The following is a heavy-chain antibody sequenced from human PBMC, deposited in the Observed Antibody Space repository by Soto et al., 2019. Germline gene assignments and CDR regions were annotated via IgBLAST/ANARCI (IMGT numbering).Heavy chain of an antibody. V-gene: IGHV1-8*01. J-gene: IGHJ6*02. CDR2: MNPNSGNT. D-gene: IGHD2-15*01. CDR1: GYTFTSYD. Sequence: QVQLEQSVAEVKKPGASVKVSCKASGYTFTSYDINWVRQATGQGLEWMGWMNPNSGNTGYAQKFQGRVTMTRNTTISTAYMELSSLRSEDTAVYYCAREVVVVAATDYYYYDMDVWGQGTTVTVSS. CDR3: AREVVVVAATDYYYYDMDV.